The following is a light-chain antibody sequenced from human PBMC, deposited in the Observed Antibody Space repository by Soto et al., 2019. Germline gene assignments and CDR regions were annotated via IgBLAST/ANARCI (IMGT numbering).Light chain of an antibody. Sequence: EIVWTQSPCTLSLSPGERATLSCRASQSVSSSYLAWYQQKPGQAPRLLIYGASSRATGIPDRFSGSGSGTDFTLTISRLEPEDFAVDYCQQYGSSPRITFGQGTRLEIK. J-gene: IGKJ5*01. CDR2: GAS. V-gene: IGKV3-20*01. CDR3: QQYGSSPRIT. CDR1: QSVSSSY.